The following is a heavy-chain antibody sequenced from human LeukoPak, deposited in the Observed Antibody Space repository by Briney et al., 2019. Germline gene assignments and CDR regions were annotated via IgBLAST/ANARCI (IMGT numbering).Heavy chain of an antibody. CDR2: ITSGSTNI. CDR1: GFTFSSYG. D-gene: IGHD3-22*01. J-gene: IGHJ3*02. V-gene: IGHV3-48*02. CDR3: ASGAGVAVVIPDAFDI. Sequence: QPGRSLRLSCAASGFTFSSYGMHWVRQAPGKGLEWVSYITSGSTNIYYADSVKGRFTISRDNAKSSLYLQMNNLRDEDTAVYYCASGAGVAVVIPDAFDIWGQGTMVAVSS.